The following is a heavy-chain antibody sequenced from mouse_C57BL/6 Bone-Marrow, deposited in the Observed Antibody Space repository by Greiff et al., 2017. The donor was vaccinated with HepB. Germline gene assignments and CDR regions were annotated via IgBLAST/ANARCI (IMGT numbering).Heavy chain of an antibody. CDR1: GFSLTSYA. CDR3: ARDYSNYESIAMDY. J-gene: IGHJ4*01. CDR2: IWTGGGT. V-gene: IGHV2-9-1*01. Sequence: QVQLQQSGPGLVAPSQSLSITCTVSGFSLTSYAISWVRQPPGKGLEWLGVIWTGGGTNYNSALKSRLSISKDNSKSQVFLKMNSLQTDDTARYYCARDYSNYESIAMDYWGQGTSVTVSS. D-gene: IGHD2-5*01.